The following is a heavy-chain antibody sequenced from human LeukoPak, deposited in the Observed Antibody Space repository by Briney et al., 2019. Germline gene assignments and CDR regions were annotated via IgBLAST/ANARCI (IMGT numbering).Heavy chain of an antibody. V-gene: IGHV4-59*12. J-gene: IGHJ4*02. Sequence: SEALSLTCTVSGGSISNYYWSWIRQPPGKGLEWLGYIYYSGSTNYNPSLKSRVTISVDTSKNQFSLKLSSVTAADTAVYYCARGWGSGPLDYWGQGTLVTVSS. CDR1: GGSISNYY. CDR3: ARGWGSGPLDY. CDR2: IYYSGST. D-gene: IGHD6-25*01.